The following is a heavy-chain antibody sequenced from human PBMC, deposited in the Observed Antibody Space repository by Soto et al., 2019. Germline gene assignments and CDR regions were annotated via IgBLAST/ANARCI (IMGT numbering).Heavy chain of an antibody. V-gene: IGHV1-3*01. CDR2: INAGNGNT. CDR1: GYTFTSYA. Sequence: ASVKVSCKASGYTFTSYAMHWVRQAPGQRLEWMGWINAGNGNTKYSQKFQGRVTITRDTSASTAYMELSSLRSEDTAVYYCALSPGGGSHSPTQNWFDPWGQGPLSTV. D-gene: IGHD2-15*01. J-gene: IGHJ5*02. CDR3: ALSPGGGSHSPTQNWFDP.